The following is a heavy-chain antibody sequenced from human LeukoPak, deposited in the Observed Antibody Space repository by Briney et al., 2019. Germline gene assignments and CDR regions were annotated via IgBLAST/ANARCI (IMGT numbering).Heavy chain of an antibody. V-gene: IGHV3-21*01. J-gene: IGHJ4*02. CDR1: GFTFSSYS. Sequence: GGSLRLSCVASGFTFSSYSMNWVRQAPGKGLEWVSSISSSSSYIYYAGSVKGRFTISRDNAKNPLYLQMNSLRAEDTAVYYCARAYLAVAGTFSTNYWGQGTLVTVSS. CDR3: ARAYLAVAGTFSTNY. CDR2: ISSSSSYI. D-gene: IGHD6-19*01.